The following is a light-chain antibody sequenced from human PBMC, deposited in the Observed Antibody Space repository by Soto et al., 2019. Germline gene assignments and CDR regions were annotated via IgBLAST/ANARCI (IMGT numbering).Light chain of an antibody. J-gene: IGKJ1*01. V-gene: IGKV3-20*01. CDR3: QHLSA. Sequence: EIGLTHSPGTLSLSPGERASLSCRASQSLSSSHLIWYQQKPGQAPRLLIYDASSRATGIPDRFSGGGSGTDFTLTISRLEPEDFAVYYCQHLSAFGQGTKVEIK. CDR1: QSLSSSH. CDR2: DAS.